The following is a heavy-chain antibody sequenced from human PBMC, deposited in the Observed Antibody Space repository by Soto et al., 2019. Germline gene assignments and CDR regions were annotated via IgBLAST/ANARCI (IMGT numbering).Heavy chain of an antibody. J-gene: IGHJ4*02. D-gene: IGHD6-19*01. CDR3: ASWQWGGFDY. Sequence: QVQLQESGPGLVKPSQTLSLTCTVSGGSISSGGYYWSWIRQHPGKCLEWIGYIYYSGSTYYNPSLKSRVTLSVDTSKKQFSLKLSSVTAADTAVYYCASWQWGGFDYWGQGTLVTVSS. CDR1: GGSISSGGYY. V-gene: IGHV4-31*03. CDR2: IYYSGST.